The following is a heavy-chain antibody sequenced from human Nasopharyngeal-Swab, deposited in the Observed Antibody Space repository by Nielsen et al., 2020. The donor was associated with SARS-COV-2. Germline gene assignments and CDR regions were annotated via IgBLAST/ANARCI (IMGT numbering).Heavy chain of an antibody. D-gene: IGHD2-2*01. V-gene: IGHV1-69*10. Sequence: SVKVSCKASGGTFRSQGISWVRQAPGQGLEWMGGIIPILGMANYAEKFQGRVTITADKFATTAYMELSSLKSEDTAVYYCAREAYCSGTSCEGRWFDPWGQGTLVTVSS. CDR2: IIPILGMA. CDR1: GGTFRSQG. J-gene: IGHJ5*02. CDR3: AREAYCSGTSCEGRWFDP.